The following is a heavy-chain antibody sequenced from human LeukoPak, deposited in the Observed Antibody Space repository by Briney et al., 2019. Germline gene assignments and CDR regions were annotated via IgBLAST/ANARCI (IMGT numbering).Heavy chain of an antibody. D-gene: IGHD2/OR15-2a*01. V-gene: IGHV4-39*01. CDR1: GGSISSSSYY. J-gene: IGHJ4*02. CDR2: ISYSGSI. Sequence: SETLSLTCTVSGGSISSSSYYWGWIRQPPGKGLEWIGSISYSGSIYYNPSLKSRVTISVDTSKNQFSLKLSSVTAADTAVYYCAGHHPRNTVDFWGQGTLVTVSS. CDR3: AGHHPRNTVDF.